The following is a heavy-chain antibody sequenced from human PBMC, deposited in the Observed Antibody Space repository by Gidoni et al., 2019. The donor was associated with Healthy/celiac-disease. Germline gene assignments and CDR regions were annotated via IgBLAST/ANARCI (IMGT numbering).Heavy chain of an antibody. J-gene: IGHJ6*03. Sequence: VQRREWGPGMVKLSGTLSPTCAVPGGPRRRSNWWSWVGQPPGKGLEWIGEIYHSGSTNYNPSLKSRVTISVDKSKNQFSLKLSSVTSADTAVYYCARSVGRYSSGWYYMDVWGKGTTVTVSS. D-gene: IGHD6-19*01. V-gene: IGHV4-4*02. CDR1: GGPRRRSNW. CDR2: IYHSGST. CDR3: ARSVGRYSSGWYYMDV.